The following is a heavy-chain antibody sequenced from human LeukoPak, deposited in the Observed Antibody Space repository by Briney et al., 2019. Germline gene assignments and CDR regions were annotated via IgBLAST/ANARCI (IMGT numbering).Heavy chain of an antibody. CDR1: GFTFNSYA. Sequence: GGSLRLSCAASGFTFNSYAMNWVRQAPGKGLEWVSAISGSGGSTYYADSVKGRFTISRDNSKNTLYLQMNSLRAEDTAVYYCAKGWGRLVPYYFDYWGQGTLVTVSS. CDR3: AKGWGRLVPYYFDY. D-gene: IGHD6-19*01. V-gene: IGHV3-23*01. J-gene: IGHJ4*02. CDR2: ISGSGGST.